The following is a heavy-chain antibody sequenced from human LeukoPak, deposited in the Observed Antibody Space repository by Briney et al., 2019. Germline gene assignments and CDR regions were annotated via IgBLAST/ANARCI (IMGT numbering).Heavy chain of an antibody. CDR3: ARKGNAFDI. CDR1: GFTFSSFW. V-gene: IGHV3-74*01. D-gene: IGHD3-10*01. Sequence: GGSLRLSCAASGFTFSSFWMHWVRQAPGKGLVWVSRINTDGSSTDYADSVKGRFTISRDSAKNTLYLQMNSLRAEDTAVYYCARKGNAFDIWGQGTMVTVSS. CDR2: INTDGSST. J-gene: IGHJ3*02.